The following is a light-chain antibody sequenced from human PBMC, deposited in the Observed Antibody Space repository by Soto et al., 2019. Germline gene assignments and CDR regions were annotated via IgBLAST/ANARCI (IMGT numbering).Light chain of an antibody. Sequence: EIVLTQSPATLSVSPGERVTLSCRASQNIRSSLVWYQQKSGQAPRLLIYGASTRATGIPARFSGSGSGTEFTLTISSLRSEDFAVYYCQQYNKWPPITFGQGTRLEIK. CDR3: QQYNKWPPIT. CDR2: GAS. CDR1: QNIRSS. V-gene: IGKV3D-15*01. J-gene: IGKJ5*01.